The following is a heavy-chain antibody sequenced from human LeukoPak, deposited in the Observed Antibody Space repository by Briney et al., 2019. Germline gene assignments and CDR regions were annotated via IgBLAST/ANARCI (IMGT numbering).Heavy chain of an antibody. D-gene: IGHD7-27*01. Sequence: GGTLRLSCVASGFTFSSYNMNWVRQAPGKGLEWVSSISSRSSYIYYADSLKGRFTISRDNAKNSLYLQMHSLRAEDTAVYYCARDQNNWGWDYWGQGTLVTVSS. CDR3: ARDQNNWGWDY. V-gene: IGHV3-21*01. CDR1: GFTFSSYN. CDR2: ISSRSSYI. J-gene: IGHJ4*02.